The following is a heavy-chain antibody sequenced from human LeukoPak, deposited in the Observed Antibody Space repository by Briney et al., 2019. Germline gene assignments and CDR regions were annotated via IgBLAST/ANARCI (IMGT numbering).Heavy chain of an antibody. D-gene: IGHD2-21*02. CDR2: IYHSGST. Sequence: SETLSLTCAVSGYSISSGHYWGWIRQPPGKGLEWIGSIYHSGSTYYNPALKSRVTISVDTSNNHFSLKLSSVTAADTAVYYCARAGLLGDYYYYMDVWGKGTTVTVSS. J-gene: IGHJ6*03. CDR3: ARAGLLGDYYYYMDV. V-gene: IGHV4-38-2*01. CDR1: GYSISSGHY.